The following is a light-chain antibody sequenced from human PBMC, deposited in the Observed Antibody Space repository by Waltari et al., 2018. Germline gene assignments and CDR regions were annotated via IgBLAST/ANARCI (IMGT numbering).Light chain of an antibody. J-gene: IGLJ1*01. CDR2: EVS. CDR3: CSYAGANTYV. Sequence: QSALTQPASVSGSPGQSITVSCTGTRSDVGSYNLFSWYQHHPPKAPKLMIYEVSKRPSGVSNRFSGSKSGNTASLTISGLQPEDEADYYCCSYAGANTYVFGSGTKVTVL. V-gene: IGLV2-23*02. CDR1: RSDVGSYNL.